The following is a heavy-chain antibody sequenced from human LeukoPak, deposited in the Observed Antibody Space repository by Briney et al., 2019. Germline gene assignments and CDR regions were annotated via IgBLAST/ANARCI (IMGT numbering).Heavy chain of an antibody. V-gene: IGHV3-48*03. J-gene: IGHJ3*02. CDR3: ARDRPYCSGGTCYSDASDI. CDR2: ISSSGSTI. CDR1: GFTFSSYE. Sequence: GGSLTLSCAASGFTFSSYEMNWVRQAPGKGLEWVSYISSSGSTIYYADSVKGRFTISRDNAKNSLFLQMNSLRADDTAVYYCARDRPYCSGGTCYSDASDIWGQGTVVTVSS. D-gene: IGHD2-15*01.